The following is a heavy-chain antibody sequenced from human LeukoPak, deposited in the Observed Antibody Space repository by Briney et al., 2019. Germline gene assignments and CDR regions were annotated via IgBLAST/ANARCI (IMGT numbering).Heavy chain of an antibody. J-gene: IGHJ6*03. CDR3: ARLGIAARPSRRYMDV. Sequence: PSETLSLTCTVSGGSISSSSYYRGWIRQPPGKGLEWIGSIYYSGSTYYNPSLKSRVTISVDTSKNQFSLKLSSVTAADTAVYYCARLGIAARPSRRYMDVWGKGTTVTVSS. CDR2: IYYSGST. CDR1: GGSISSSSYY. D-gene: IGHD6-6*01. V-gene: IGHV4-39*01.